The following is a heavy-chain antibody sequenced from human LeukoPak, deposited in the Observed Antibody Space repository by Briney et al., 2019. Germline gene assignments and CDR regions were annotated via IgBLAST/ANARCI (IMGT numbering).Heavy chain of an antibody. J-gene: IGHJ3*01. Sequence: ASVKVSCKTSGYKFNVYDILWVRQAPGHGLDYVGWISTYTGRANYAQKFQGRVSIITDASTTTAYLELTNLTSSDTGLYYCARADGTNSGTNAFDVWGLGTMVTVAS. V-gene: IGHV1-18*01. D-gene: IGHD4-23*01. CDR1: GYKFNVYD. CDR2: ISTYTGRA. CDR3: ARADGTNSGTNAFDV.